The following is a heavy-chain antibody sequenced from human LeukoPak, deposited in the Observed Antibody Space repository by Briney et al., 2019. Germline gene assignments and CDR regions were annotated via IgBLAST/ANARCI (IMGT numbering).Heavy chain of an antibody. D-gene: IGHD3-22*01. CDR2: IYHSGST. CDR1: GGSIGSGGYS. V-gene: IGHV4-30-2*01. J-gene: IGHJ4*02. CDR3: ARVQYYYDSSGYYHTFFDY. Sequence: SQTLSLTCAVSGGSIGSGGYSWSWIRQPPGKGLEWIGYIYHSGSTYYNPSLKSRVTISVDRSKNQFSLKLSSVTAADTAVYYCARVQYYYDSSGYYHTFFDYWGQGTLVTVSS.